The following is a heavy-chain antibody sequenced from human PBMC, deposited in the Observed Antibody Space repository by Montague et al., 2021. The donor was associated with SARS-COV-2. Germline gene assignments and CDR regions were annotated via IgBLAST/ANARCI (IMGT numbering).Heavy chain of an antibody. CDR2: IKQDGREK. V-gene: IGHV3-7*01. CDR3: ARVPISSWYFDY. Sequence: SLSLSWAASGFTFSSYWMSWVRQAPGKGLECVANIKQDGREKYYVDSVKGRFTISRDNAKNSLYLQMNSLRAEDTAVYYCARVPISSWYFDYWGQGTLVTVSS. D-gene: IGHD6-13*01. CDR1: GFTFSSYW. J-gene: IGHJ4*02.